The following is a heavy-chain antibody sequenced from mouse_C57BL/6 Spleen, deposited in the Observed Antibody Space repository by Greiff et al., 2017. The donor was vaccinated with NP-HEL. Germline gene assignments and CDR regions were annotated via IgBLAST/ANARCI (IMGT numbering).Heavy chain of an antibody. CDR1: GYTFTSYW. D-gene: IGHD2-4*01. CDR3: ARSTGTYDCDDAMDY. V-gene: IGHV1-64*01. J-gene: IGHJ4*01. Sequence: QVQLQQPGAELVKPGASVKLSCKASGYTFTSYWMHWVKQRPGQGLEWIGMIHPNSGSTNYNEKFKSKATLTVDKSSSTAYMQISSLTSEDSAVYYCARSTGTYDCDDAMDYWGQGTSVTVSS. CDR2: IHPNSGST.